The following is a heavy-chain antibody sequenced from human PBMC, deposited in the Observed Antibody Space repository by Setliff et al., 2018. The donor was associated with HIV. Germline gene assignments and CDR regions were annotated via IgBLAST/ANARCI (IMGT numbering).Heavy chain of an antibody. CDR2: INHSGNT. Sequence: SETLSLTCAVYGGSFIGYYWSWIRQPPGKGLEWIGEINHSGNTNYNPSLKSRVTVSVDTSKNQFSLKLSSVTAADTAVYYCARMYSGYDWSPAGARTRYFDYWGQGTLVTVSS. J-gene: IGHJ4*02. CDR1: GGSFIGYY. CDR3: ARMYSGYDWSPAGARTRYFDY. D-gene: IGHD5-12*01. V-gene: IGHV4-34*01.